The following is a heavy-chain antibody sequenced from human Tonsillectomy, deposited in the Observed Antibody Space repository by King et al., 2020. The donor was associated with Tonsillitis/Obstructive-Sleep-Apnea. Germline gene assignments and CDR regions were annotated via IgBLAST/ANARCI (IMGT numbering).Heavy chain of an antibody. CDR3: ARDMPSPTTYYYYYYMDV. V-gene: IGHV3-30*01. D-gene: IGHD2-2*01. CDR2: ISYDGSNK. J-gene: IGHJ6*03. CDR1: GFTFSSYA. Sequence: VQLVESGGGVVQPGRSLRLSCAASGFTFSSYAMHWVRQAPGKGLEWVAVISYDGSNKYSADSVKCRFTISRDNSKNTLYLQMNSLRAEDTAVYYCARDMPSPTTYYYYYYMDVWGKGTTVTVSS.